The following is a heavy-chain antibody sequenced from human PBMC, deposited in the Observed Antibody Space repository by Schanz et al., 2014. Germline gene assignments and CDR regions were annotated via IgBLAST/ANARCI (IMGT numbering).Heavy chain of an antibody. V-gene: IGHV3-23*01. D-gene: IGHD3-10*01. CDR2: ISGSGGDT. CDR3: AVLGGFGELPLDY. CDR1: GFTFSSYA. Sequence: EVQLLESGGGLVQPGGSLRLSCAASGFTFSSYAMSWVRQAPGKGLEWVSAISGSGGDTYYADSVKGRFTISRDNSKNTLYLQINSLRAEDTAVYYCAVLGGFGELPLDYRGQGTLVTVSS. J-gene: IGHJ4*02.